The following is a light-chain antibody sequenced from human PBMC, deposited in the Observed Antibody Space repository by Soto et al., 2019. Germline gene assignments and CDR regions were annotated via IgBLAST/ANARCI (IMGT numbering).Light chain of an antibody. Sequence: EVVLTQFPATLSLSPGERATLSCRASQSVHAYLAWYQQKPGQPPRLLIYDASNRATGVPPRFSGSGSGTDSTLTISSLEPEDAAVYYCQQRSNWPPWTFGPGTKVDF. V-gene: IGKV3-11*01. J-gene: IGKJ3*01. CDR2: DAS. CDR1: QSVHAY. CDR3: QQRSNWPPWT.